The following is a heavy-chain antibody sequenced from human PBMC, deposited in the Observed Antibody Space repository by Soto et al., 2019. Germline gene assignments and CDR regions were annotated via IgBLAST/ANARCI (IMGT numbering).Heavy chain of an antibody. Sequence: SETLSLTCAVYGGSFSGYYWSWIRQPPGKGLEWIGEINHSGSTNYNPSLKSRVTISVDTSKNQFSLKLSSLRAEDTAVYYCAREYCTTTDCWRYFDCWGQGTPVTVSS. J-gene: IGHJ4*02. D-gene: IGHD2-8*01. V-gene: IGHV4-34*01. CDR2: INHSGST. CDR1: GGSFSGYY. CDR3: AREYCTTTDCWRYFDC.